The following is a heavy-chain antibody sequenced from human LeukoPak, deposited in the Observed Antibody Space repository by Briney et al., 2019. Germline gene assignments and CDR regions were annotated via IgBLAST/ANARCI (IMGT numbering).Heavy chain of an antibody. V-gene: IGHV3-23*01. J-gene: IGHJ4*02. CDR2: ISGGGGST. Sequence: GGSLRLSCAASGFTFSSYAMNWVRQAPGRGLEWVSAISGGGGSTYYADSVRGRFTISRDNSKNTLYLQMNSLRAEDTAIYYCAKDGRIPRFRASPGYWGQGTLVTVSS. CDR1: GFTFSSYA. D-gene: IGHD3-10*01. CDR3: AKDGRIPRFRASPGY.